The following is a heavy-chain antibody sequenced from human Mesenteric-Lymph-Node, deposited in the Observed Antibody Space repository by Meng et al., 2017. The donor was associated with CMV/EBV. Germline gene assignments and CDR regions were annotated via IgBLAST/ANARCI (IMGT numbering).Heavy chain of an antibody. CDR1: GYTFTSYD. J-gene: IGHJ6*02. D-gene: IGHD2-2*02. Sequence: ASVKVSCKASGYTFTSYDINWVRQATGQGLEWMGWMNPNSGNTGYAQKFQGRVTMTRNTSISTAYMELSSLRSEDTAVYYCARKVHCSSTSCYNGMDVWGQGTTVTDSS. CDR3: ARKVHCSSTSCYNGMDV. V-gene: IGHV1-8*01. CDR2: MNPNSGNT.